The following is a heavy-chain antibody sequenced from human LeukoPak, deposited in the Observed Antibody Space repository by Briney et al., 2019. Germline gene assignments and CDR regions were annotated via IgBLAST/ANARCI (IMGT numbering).Heavy chain of an antibody. CDR3: AKHYDFWSGYFPFDY. V-gene: IGHV3-9*01. J-gene: IGHJ4*02. Sequence: GGSLRLSCAASGFTFDDYAMHWVRQAPGKGLEWVSGISWNSGSIGYADSVKGRFTISRDNSKNTLYLQMNSLRAEDTAVYYCAKHYDFWSGYFPFDYWGQGTLVTVSS. CDR1: GFTFDDYA. CDR2: ISWNSGSI. D-gene: IGHD3-3*01.